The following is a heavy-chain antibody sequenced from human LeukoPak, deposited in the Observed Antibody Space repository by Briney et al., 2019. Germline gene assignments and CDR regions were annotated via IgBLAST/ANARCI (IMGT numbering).Heavy chain of an antibody. D-gene: IGHD2-8*02. CDR3: AKASLGHCTGAFCYHFDS. CDR1: GFTFSTYA. V-gene: IGHV3-23*01. CDR2: ISGSNPGT. Sequence: GGSLRLSCAASGFTFSTYAMSWVRQRPGRRLQWVAAISGSNPGTYHADSAKGRFTISRDNSKNTLHLQMRSLRAEDSAIYYCAKASLGHCTGAFCYHFDSWGQGTLVTVSS. J-gene: IGHJ4*02.